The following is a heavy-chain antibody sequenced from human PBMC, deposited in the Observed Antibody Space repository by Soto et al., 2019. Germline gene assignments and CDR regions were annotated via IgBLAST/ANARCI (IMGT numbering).Heavy chain of an antibody. V-gene: IGHV3-30*18. CDR3: AKDPGVVAIHYFDY. CDR1: GLTFRDCG. CDR2: ISYNGTNT. D-gene: IGHD5-12*01. J-gene: IGHJ4*02. Sequence: GXSLRLACAASGLTFRDCGMHWVVQAPGKGLEWVAFISYNGTNTYYADSVKGRFTISRDNSKNMLYQHMDSLRPEDTAVYYCAKDPGVVAIHYFDYWGQGTLVTVSS.